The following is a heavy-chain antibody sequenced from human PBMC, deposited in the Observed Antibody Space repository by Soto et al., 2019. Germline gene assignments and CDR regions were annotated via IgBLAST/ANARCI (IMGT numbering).Heavy chain of an antibody. V-gene: IGHV5-51*04. D-gene: IGHD2-15*01. Sequence: GESLKISCKVSGYIFTSNWIGWVRQMPGKGLEWMGIIYPGDSNTRYSPSFQGQVTISADKPISTAYLQWNSLKASDTALYYCARKPAGHFDYCGQRTLVTVSS. J-gene: IGHJ4*02. CDR3: ARKPAGHFDY. CDR1: GYIFTSNW. CDR2: IYPGDSNT.